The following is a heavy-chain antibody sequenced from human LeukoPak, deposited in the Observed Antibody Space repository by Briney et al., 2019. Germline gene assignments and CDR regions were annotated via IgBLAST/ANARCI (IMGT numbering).Heavy chain of an antibody. J-gene: IGHJ6*02. V-gene: IGHV4-30-4*01. CDR2: IYYSGSP. D-gene: IGHD2-15*01. Sequence: PSQTLSLTCTVSGGSISSGVYYWSWIRQPPGEGLEWIGYIYYSGSPYYNPSLKSRVTISVDTSKNQFSLKLSSVTAADTAVYYCARVQRYCSGGSCYYYYGMDVWGQGTTVTVSS. CDR1: GGSISSGVYY. CDR3: ARVQRYCSGGSCYYYYGMDV.